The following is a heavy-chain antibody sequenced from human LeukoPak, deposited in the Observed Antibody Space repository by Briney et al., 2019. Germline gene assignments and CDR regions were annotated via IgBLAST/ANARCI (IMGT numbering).Heavy chain of an antibody. J-gene: IGHJ3*02. CDR3: ARGAYSSGWPDAFDI. CDR1: GGSISSYY. CDR2: IYYSGST. D-gene: IGHD6-19*01. V-gene: IGHV4-59*01. Sequence: QSSETLSLTCTVSGGSISSYYWSWIRQPPGKGPEWIGYIYYSGSTNYNPSLKSRVTISVDTSKSQFSLKLTSVTAAATAVYYCARGAYSSGWPDAFDIWGHGTMVTVSS.